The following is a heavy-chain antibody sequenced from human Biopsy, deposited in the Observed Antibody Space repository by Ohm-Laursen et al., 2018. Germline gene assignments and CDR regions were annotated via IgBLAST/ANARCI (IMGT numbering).Heavy chain of an antibody. CDR2: IYPNNGAT. CDR3: ATKLTGYFHH. V-gene: IGHV1-2*02. J-gene: IGHJ1*01. CDR1: ADSFVGYD. Sequence: ASVKVSCKAPADSFVGYDIHWVRQARGQGLEWMGSIYPNNGATKNAQKLQGRVTMTRDTSINTAFMELKSLRSDDTAVYYCATKLTGYFHHWGQGTLVIVSS. D-gene: IGHD3-9*01.